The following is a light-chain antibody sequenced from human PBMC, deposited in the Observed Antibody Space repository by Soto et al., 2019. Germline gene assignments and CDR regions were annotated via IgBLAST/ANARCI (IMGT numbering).Light chain of an antibody. Sequence: QSVLTQPPSVSGAPVQRVTISCTGSRPNIGAGYDVHWYQQFPGTAPKLLIYGNSNRPSGVPDRFSGSKSGTSASLAITGLQAEDEADYYCQSYDSSLSGVVFGGGTKVTVL. J-gene: IGLJ2*01. CDR1: RPNIGAGYD. CDR2: GNS. CDR3: QSYDSSLSGVV. V-gene: IGLV1-40*01.